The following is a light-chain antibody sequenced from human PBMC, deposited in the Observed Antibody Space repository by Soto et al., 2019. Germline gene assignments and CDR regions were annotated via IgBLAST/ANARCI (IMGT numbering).Light chain of an antibody. V-gene: IGKV3-15*01. J-gene: IGKJ1*01. CDR3: QQYNNWPPMA. CDR1: QSVSSN. Sequence: EIVMTQSPATLSVSPGERATLSCRASQSVSSNLAWYQQKPGQAPRLLIYGASTRATGIPARFSGSGCGTEFTLTISSLLSEDFVVYYCQQYNNWPPMAFGQGTKVEIK. CDR2: GAS.